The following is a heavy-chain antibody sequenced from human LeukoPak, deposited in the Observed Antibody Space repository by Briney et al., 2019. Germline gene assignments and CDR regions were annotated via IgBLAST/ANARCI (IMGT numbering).Heavy chain of an antibody. V-gene: IGHV4-38-2*02. CDR1: GYSISSGYY. J-gene: IGHJ4*02. CDR3: ARDHEYYDYVWGSYRPEYYFDY. CDR2: IYHSGST. Sequence: PSETLSLTCTVSGYSISSGYYWGWIRQPPGKGLEWIGSIYHSGSTYYNPSLKSRVTISVDTSKNQFSLKLSSVTAADTAVYYCARDHEYYDYVWGSYRPEYYFDYWGQGTLVTVSS. D-gene: IGHD3-16*02.